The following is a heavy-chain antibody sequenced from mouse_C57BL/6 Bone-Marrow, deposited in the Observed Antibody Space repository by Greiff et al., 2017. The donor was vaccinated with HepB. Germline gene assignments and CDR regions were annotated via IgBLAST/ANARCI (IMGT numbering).Heavy chain of an antibody. Sequence: EVKLVESGAELVRPGASVKLSCTASGFNIKDDYMHWVKQRPEQGLEWIGWIDPENGDTEYASKFQGKATITADTSSNTAYLQLSSLTSEDTAFYYCTTAYYSNYVSVLWFAYWGQGTLVTVSA. J-gene: IGHJ3*01. V-gene: IGHV14-4*01. CDR3: TTAYYSNYVSVLWFAY. D-gene: IGHD2-5*01. CDR2: IDPENGDT. CDR1: GFNIKDDY.